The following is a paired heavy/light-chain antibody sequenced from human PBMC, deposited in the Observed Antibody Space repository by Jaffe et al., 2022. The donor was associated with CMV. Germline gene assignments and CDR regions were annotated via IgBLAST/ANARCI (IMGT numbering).Heavy chain of an antibody. V-gene: IGHV3-33*06. CDR2: IWHDGTNK. CDR1: GFTFSTSD. Sequence: QVQLVESGGGVVQPGRSLRLSCAASGFTFSTSDMHWVRQAPGKGLEWVAVIWHDGTNKYYGDSVKGRFTISRDNSKNTLFLQMNSLRDEDTAMYFCAKDKFDSSGHYFDYWGQGTLVTVSS. CDR3: AKDKFDSSGHYFDY. D-gene: IGHD3-22*01. J-gene: IGHJ4*02.
Light chain of an antibody. CDR1: QDINKF. V-gene: IGKV1-33*01. CDR2: GAS. Sequence: DIQVTQSPSSLSASVGDRVTITCQASQDINKFLNWYQQKPGKAPKLLIYGASTLETGVPSRFSGSGSGTDFTFTISSLQPEDIATYYCQQYDNLPPYTFGQGTKVEI. J-gene: IGKJ2*01. CDR3: QQYDNLPPYT.